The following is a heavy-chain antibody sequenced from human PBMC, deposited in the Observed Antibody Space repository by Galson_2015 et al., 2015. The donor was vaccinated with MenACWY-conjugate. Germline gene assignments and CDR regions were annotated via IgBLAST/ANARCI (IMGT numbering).Heavy chain of an antibody. V-gene: IGHV1-69*13. CDR1: GGTFSSYA. D-gene: IGHD2-2*01. CDR2: IIPIFGTA. J-gene: IGHJ5*02. CDR3: AATTTDIVVVPAPPNWFDP. Sequence: SVKVSCKASGGTFSSYAISWVRQAPGQGLEWMGGIIPIFGTANYAQKFQGRVTITADESTSTAYMELSSLRSEDTAVYYCAATTTDIVVVPAPPNWFDPWGQGTLVTVSS.